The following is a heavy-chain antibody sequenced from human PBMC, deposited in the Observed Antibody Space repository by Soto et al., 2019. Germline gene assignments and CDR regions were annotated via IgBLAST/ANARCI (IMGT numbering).Heavy chain of an antibody. Sequence: TGGSLRLSCEASGFDISTYGLHWVRQAPGKGLEWLAFIWYDGSNQHYAASVKGRSTISRDNSRNTLYLQMNNLRADDTAVYFCARAVSSATYYDCIGYWGRGTLVTVSS. V-gene: IGHV3-33*01. CDR2: IWYDGSNQ. CDR1: GFDISTYG. CDR3: ARAVSSATYYDCIGY. D-gene: IGHD1-26*01. J-gene: IGHJ4*02.